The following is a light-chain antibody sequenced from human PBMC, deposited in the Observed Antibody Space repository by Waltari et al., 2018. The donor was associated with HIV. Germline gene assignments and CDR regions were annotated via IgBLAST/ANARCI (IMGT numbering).Light chain of an antibody. CDR1: EGIANW. J-gene: IGKJ5*01. CDR2: GAS. Sequence: DIQLTQFPSTVSATVGDRVTITCLATEGIANWLAWYQQKPGKAPKLLIYGASTLQSGVPSRFSGSGSGTTFTLTITSLQPEDFATYFCQQTNLFPITFGQGTRL. CDR3: QQTNLFPIT. V-gene: IGKV1D-12*01.